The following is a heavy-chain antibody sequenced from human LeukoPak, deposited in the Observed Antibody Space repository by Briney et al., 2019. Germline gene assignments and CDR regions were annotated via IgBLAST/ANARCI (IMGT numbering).Heavy chain of an antibody. CDR1: GFTFHTYW. CDR3: ARDDEITFGTDS. D-gene: IGHD3-16*01. Sequence: PGGSLRLSCAASGFTFHTYWMTWVRQAPGKGLEWVANIKEDGSEKYYLDSVKGRFTISRDNAKKSPYLEMNSLRAEDTAVYYCARDDEITFGTDSWGQGTLVTVSS. J-gene: IGHJ4*02. CDR2: IKEDGSEK. V-gene: IGHV3-7*01.